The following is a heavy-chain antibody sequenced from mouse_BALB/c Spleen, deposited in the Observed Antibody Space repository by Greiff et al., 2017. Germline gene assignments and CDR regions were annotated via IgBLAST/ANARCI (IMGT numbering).Heavy chain of an antibody. CDR2: ISSGSSTI. V-gene: IGHV5-17*02. CDR1: GFTFSSFG. CDR3: ARWEYGAGYYAMDY. D-gene: IGHD1-1*02. Sequence: EVKLVESGGGLVQPGGSRKLSCAASGFTFSSFGMHWVRQAPEKGLEWLAYISSGSSTIYYADTVKGRFTISRDNPKNTLFLQMTSLRSEDTAMYYCARWEYGAGYYAMDYWGQGTSVTVSS. J-gene: IGHJ4*01.